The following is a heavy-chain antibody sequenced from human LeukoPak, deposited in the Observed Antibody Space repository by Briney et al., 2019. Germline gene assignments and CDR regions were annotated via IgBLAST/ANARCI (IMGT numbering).Heavy chain of an antibody. CDR1: GFTFSDYY. J-gene: IGHJ5*02. CDR2: ISSSGSTI. V-gene: IGHV3-11*01. Sequence: GGSLRLSCATSGFTFSDYYMSWIRQAPGKGLEWVSYISSSGSTIYYADSVKGRITISWDNAKNSLYLQMNSLRAEDTAVYYCARTDSSSWYPNWFGPWGQGTLVTVSS. D-gene: IGHD6-13*01. CDR3: ARTDSSSWYPNWFGP.